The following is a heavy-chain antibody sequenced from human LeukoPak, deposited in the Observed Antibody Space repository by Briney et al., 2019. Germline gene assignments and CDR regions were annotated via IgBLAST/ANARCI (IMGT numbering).Heavy chain of an antibody. V-gene: IGHV3-30-3*02. Sequence: GGSLRLSCAASGFTFSSYAVHWVRQAPGKGLEWVAVISYDGSIKYYADSVKGRFTISRDNSKNTLYLQMNSLRAEDTAVYYCAKTRPLDSSSWSHGDYWGQGTLVTVSS. CDR2: ISYDGSIK. J-gene: IGHJ4*02. D-gene: IGHD6-13*01. CDR3: AKTRPLDSSSWSHGDY. CDR1: GFTFSSYA.